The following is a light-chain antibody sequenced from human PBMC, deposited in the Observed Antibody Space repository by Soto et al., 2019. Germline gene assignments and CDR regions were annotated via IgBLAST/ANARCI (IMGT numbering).Light chain of an antibody. CDR2: GAS. Sequence: EIVLTQSPATLSLSPGERATLSCRASQSVAYTYLAWFQQKPGQAPRLLIYGASNRATGIPDRSSGSGSGTDFTLTISRLEPEDFAVYYCQQYGTSPFTFCPGTKVDIK. CDR1: QSVAYTY. V-gene: IGKV3-20*01. CDR3: QQYGTSPFT. J-gene: IGKJ3*01.